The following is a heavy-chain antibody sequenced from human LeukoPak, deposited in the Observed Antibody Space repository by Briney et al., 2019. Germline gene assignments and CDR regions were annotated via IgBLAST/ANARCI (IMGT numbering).Heavy chain of an antibody. D-gene: IGHD2-2*01. Sequence: GGSLRLSCAASGFTFSSYGMHWVRQAPGKGLEWVAVISYDGSNKYYAASVKGRFTISRDNSKNTLYLQMNSLRAEDTAVYYCAKDSSSSWFGGDSQWGQGTLVTVSS. V-gene: IGHV3-30*18. CDR2: ISYDGSNK. CDR1: GFTFSSYG. CDR3: AKDSSSSWFGGDSQ. J-gene: IGHJ4*02.